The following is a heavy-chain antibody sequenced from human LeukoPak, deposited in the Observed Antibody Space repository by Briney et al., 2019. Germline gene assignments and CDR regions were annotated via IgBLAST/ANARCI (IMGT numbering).Heavy chain of an antibody. CDR3: AKMVREFYTISYYFDY. CDR1: GFTFSSYA. D-gene: IGHD2-8*01. CDR2: ISGSGAGT. J-gene: IGHJ4*02. Sequence: GGSLRLSCAVSGFTFSSYAMHWVRQAPGKGLEWVSGISGSGAGTYYADSVKGRFTISRDNSKNTLYLQMNSLRAEDTAVYYCAKMVREFYTISYYFDYWGQGTLVTVSS. V-gene: IGHV3-23*01.